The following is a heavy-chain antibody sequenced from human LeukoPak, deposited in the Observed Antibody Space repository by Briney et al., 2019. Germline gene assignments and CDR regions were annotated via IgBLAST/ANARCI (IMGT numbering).Heavy chain of an antibody. J-gene: IGHJ4*02. V-gene: IGHV4-39*07. Sequence: SETLSLTCTVSGGSITNKKYYWGWIRQPPGKGLEWIGSINYSGDTYYNPSLKSRLTISVDTPKNQFSLKLNSVTAADTAVYYCVRVVIAVVPSTNFDYWGQGTLDTVSS. CDR1: GGSITNKKYY. CDR2: INYSGDT. D-gene: IGHD2-2*03. CDR3: VRVVIAVVPSTNFDY.